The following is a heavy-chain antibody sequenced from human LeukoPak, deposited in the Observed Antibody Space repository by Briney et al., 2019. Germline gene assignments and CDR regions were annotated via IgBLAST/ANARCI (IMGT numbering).Heavy chain of an antibody. CDR2: INTDGSST. D-gene: IGHD5-18*01. CDR3: ARDYTYSYSL. V-gene: IGHV3-74*01. J-gene: IGHJ4*02. CDR1: GFTFSGSW. Sequence: PGGSLRLSRAASGFTFSGSWMHWVRQAPGKGLVWVSHINTDGSSTTYADSVKGRFTISRDNAKNTLYLQMSSLRAEDTAVYYCARDYTYSYSLWGQGTLVTVSS.